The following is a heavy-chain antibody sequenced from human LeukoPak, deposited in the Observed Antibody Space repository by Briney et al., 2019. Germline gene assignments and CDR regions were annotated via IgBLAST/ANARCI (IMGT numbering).Heavy chain of an antibody. CDR2: VTDSGSA. J-gene: IGHJ5*02. D-gene: IGHD3-16*01. CDR1: GGSFNTYY. V-gene: IGHV4-34*01. Sequence: SETLSLTCAVYGGSFNTYYWGWLRQPPGKGLEWIGEVTDSGSADYNPSLKSRVTMSVDRSKNQLYLRLTSVTAADTAVYYCARDTWGGSWFDPWGQGTLVTVSS. CDR3: ARDTWGGSWFDP.